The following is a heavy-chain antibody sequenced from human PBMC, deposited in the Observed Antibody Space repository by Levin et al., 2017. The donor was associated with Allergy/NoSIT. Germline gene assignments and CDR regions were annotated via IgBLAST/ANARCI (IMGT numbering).Heavy chain of an antibody. CDR3: ARVYNDTSGYKGWFDP. CDR2: ISGSGYTI. D-gene: IGHD3-22*01. Sequence: GESLKISCAASGFSFSNYEMNWVRQAPGKGLEWVSYISGSGYTIYYADYVKGLFTISRDNAENSLFLQMKSLRAEDTATYYCARVYNDTSGYKGWFDPWGQGTLVTVSS. V-gene: IGHV3-48*03. J-gene: IGHJ5*02. CDR1: GFSFSNYE.